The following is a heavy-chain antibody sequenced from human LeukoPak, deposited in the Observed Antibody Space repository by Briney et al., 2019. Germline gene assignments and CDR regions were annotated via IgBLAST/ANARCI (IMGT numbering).Heavy chain of an antibody. D-gene: IGHD1-26*01. CDR1: GFTFSSYG. J-gene: IGHJ4*02. CDR2: VKQDGSDK. CDR3: TVGGTIHWVEDY. Sequence: GGSLRLSCAASGFTFSSYGMHWVRQAPGKGLEWVANVKQDGSDKYYVDSVKGRFTISRDNTKNSVYLQMNSLRVEDTAVYYCTVGGTIHWVEDYWGQGTLVVVSS. V-gene: IGHV3-7*03.